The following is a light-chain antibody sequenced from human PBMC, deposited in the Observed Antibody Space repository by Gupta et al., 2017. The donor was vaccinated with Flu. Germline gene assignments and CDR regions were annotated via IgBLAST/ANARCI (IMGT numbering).Light chain of an antibody. CDR1: QSVTTY. Sequence: SPATLSLSPGEGATLSCRASQSVTTYLAWFQQKPGQAPRLLIYDASNRATGIPARFSGSGSETDFTLTISSLEPEDSAVYYCQQRSWGVTFGGGTKVEIK. CDR2: DAS. J-gene: IGKJ4*01. V-gene: IGKV3-11*01. CDR3: QQRSWGVT.